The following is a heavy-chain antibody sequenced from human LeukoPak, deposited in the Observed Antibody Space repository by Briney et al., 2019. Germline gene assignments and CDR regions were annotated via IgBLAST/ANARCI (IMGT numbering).Heavy chain of an antibody. CDR1: GFTFSNYW. D-gene: IGHD3-16*01. CDR3: ARGLNWAFDY. J-gene: IGHJ4*02. Sequence: GGSLRLSCAASGFTFSNYWMSWLRQAPGIGLQWVANIKPDGSEKYYADSVKGRFTASRDNAKNSVHLQIISLRAEDTALYYCARGLNWAFDYWGQGTLVTVSS. V-gene: IGHV3-7*05. CDR2: IKPDGSEK.